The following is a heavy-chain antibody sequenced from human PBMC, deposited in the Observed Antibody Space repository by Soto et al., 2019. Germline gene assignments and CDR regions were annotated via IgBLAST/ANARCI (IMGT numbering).Heavy chain of an antibody. Sequence: SETLSLTCTVSGGSISSSSYYWGWIRQPPGKGLEWIGSIYYSGSTYYNPSLKSRVTISVDTSKNQFSLKLSSVTAADTAVYYCARQSIAVAGKDFDYWGQGTLVTVSS. CDR1: GGSISSSSYY. D-gene: IGHD6-19*01. CDR3: ARQSIAVAGKDFDY. CDR2: IYYSGST. J-gene: IGHJ4*02. V-gene: IGHV4-39*01.